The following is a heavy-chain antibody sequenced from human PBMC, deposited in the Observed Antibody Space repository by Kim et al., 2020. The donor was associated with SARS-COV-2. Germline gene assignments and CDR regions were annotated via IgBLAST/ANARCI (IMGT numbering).Heavy chain of an antibody. Sequence: SETLSLTCTVSGGSISSGGYYWSWIRQHPGKGLEWIGYIYYSGSTYYNPSLKSRVTISVDTSKNQFFLKLSSVTAADTAVYYCAGGYSSSSGFDYWGQGTLVTVSS. CDR2: IYYSGST. D-gene: IGHD6-13*01. V-gene: IGHV4-31*03. J-gene: IGHJ4*02. CDR3: AGGYSSSSGFDY. CDR1: GGSISSGGYY.